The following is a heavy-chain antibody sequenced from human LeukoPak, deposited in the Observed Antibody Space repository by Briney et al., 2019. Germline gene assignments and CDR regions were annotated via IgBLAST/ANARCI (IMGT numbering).Heavy chain of an antibody. CDR2: IYPGDSDT. J-gene: IGHJ4*02. V-gene: IGHV5-51*01. D-gene: IGHD6-13*01. CDR1: GYSFTSYW. CDR3: ATQVYSSWAIFDY. Sequence: GESLKISCKGSGYSFTSYWIGWVRQMPGKGLEWMGIIYPGDSDTRYSPSFQGQVTISADKSISTAYLQWSSLKASDTAMYYCATQVYSSWAIFDYWGQGTLVTVSS.